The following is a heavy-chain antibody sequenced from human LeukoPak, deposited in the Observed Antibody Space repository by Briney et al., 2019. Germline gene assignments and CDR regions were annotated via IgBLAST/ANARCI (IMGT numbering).Heavy chain of an antibody. CDR1: GFTFSSYA. Sequence: GRSLRLSCAASGFTFSSYAMHWVRQAPGKGLEWVAVISYDGSNKYYADSVKGRFTISRDNSKNTLYLQMNSLRSEDTAVYYCARGASGGYFDWSKRYFDYWGQGTLVTVSS. J-gene: IGHJ4*02. D-gene: IGHD3-9*01. V-gene: IGHV3-30-3*01. CDR2: ISYDGSNK. CDR3: ARGASGGYFDWSKRYFDY.